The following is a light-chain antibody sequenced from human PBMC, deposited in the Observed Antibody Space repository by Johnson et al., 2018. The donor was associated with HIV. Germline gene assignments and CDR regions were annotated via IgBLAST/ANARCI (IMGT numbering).Light chain of an antibody. Sequence: QSVLTQPPSVSAAPGQKVTISCSGSSSNIGNNYVSWYQQLPGTAPRLVIYDTIKRHSGIPDRFSGSKSGTSATLGITGLQTGDEADYYCGTWDSSLSAYVFGTGTKVTV. CDR1: SSNIGNNY. CDR2: DTI. V-gene: IGLV1-51*01. J-gene: IGLJ1*01. CDR3: GTWDSSLSAYV.